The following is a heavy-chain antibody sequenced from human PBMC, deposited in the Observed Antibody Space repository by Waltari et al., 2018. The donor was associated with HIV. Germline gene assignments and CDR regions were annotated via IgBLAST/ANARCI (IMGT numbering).Heavy chain of an antibody. CDR1: GFSFSSYW. Sequence: EVQLVESGGGLVQPGGSLRLSCAASGFSFSSYWMHWVRQAPGKGLVWVSRIHSDGISTTYADSVKGRFTISRDNAKNTVYLQMNSLRGEDTAVYYCARGGVGSFDYWGQGLLVTVSS. V-gene: IGHV3-74*01. CDR2: IHSDGIST. CDR3: ARGGVGSFDY. D-gene: IGHD2-8*02. J-gene: IGHJ4*02.